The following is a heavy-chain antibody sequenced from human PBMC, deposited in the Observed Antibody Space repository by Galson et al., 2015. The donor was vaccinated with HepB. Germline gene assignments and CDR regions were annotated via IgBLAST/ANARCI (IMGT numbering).Heavy chain of an antibody. CDR2: ISSSSSYI. CDR1: GFTFSSYS. Sequence: SLRLSCAASGFTFSSYSMNWVRQAPGKGLEWVSSISSSSSYIYYADSVKGRFTISRDNAKNSLYLQMNSLRAEDTAVYYCAREGDDDYGDYIPRYGMDVWGQGATVTVSS. J-gene: IGHJ6*02. D-gene: IGHD4-17*01. CDR3: AREGDDDYGDYIPRYGMDV. V-gene: IGHV3-21*01.